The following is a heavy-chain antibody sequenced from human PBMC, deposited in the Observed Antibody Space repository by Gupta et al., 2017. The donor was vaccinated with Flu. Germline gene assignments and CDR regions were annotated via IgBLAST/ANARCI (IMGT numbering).Heavy chain of an antibody. Sequence: SRTTNYDPSIRGRVTITVDTSKNQFSLKVSSGTAADAAEYYCTRSFDTSGYNYFDYWGQGALVAVSS. CDR2: SRTT. V-gene: IGHV4-59*01. CDR3: TRSFDTSGYNYFDY. J-gene: IGHJ4*02. D-gene: IGHD3-22*01.